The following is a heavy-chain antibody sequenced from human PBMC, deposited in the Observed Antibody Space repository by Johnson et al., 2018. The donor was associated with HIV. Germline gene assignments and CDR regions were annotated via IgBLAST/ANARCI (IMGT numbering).Heavy chain of an antibody. J-gene: IGHJ3*01. V-gene: IGHV3-30-3*01. CDR2: ISHEGIHK. CDR1: GFSFSSYN. CDR3: AKDTYGPLDAFDV. D-gene: IGHD3-16*01. Sequence: QVQLVESGGGVVQPGRSLRLTCATSGFSFSSYNMHWVRQAPGKELEWVAVISHEGIHKFYADSVKGRFTISRDNSKNTVYLQRNNLRNEDTSVYFCAKDTYGPLDAFDVWGQGTMVTVSS.